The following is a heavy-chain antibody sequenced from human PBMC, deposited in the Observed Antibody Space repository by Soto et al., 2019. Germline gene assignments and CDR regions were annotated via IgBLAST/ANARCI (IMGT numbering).Heavy chain of an antibody. D-gene: IGHD4-17*01. Sequence: EVQLVESGGGLVQPGGSLRLSCAASGFTFSSYDMHWVRQATGKGLEWVSAIGTAGDTYYPGSVKGRFTISRENAKNPLYLQMNSLRAEDTAVYYCARAKAPYGDLDYWGQGTLVTVSS. V-gene: IGHV3-13*01. CDR3: ARAKAPYGDLDY. CDR1: GFTFSSYD. CDR2: IGTAGDT. J-gene: IGHJ4*02.